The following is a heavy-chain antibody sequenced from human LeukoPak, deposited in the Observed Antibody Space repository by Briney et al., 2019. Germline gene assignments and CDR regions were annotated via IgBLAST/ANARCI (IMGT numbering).Heavy chain of an antibody. CDR2: FDPEDGET. J-gene: IGHJ4*02. CDR1: GYTLTELS. CDR3: ATVWELRGGLDY. V-gene: IGHV1-24*01. D-gene: IGHD1-26*01. Sequence: ASVKVSCKVSGYTLTELSMHWVRQAPGKGLEWMGGFDPEDGETIYAQKFQGRVTMTEDTSTDTAYMELSNLRSEDTAVYYCATVWELRGGLDYWGQGTLVTVSS.